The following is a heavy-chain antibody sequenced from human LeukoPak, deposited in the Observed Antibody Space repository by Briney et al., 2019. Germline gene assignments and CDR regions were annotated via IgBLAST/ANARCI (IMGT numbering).Heavy chain of an antibody. Sequence: SETLSLTCTVSGGSISSYYWSWIRQPPGKGLEWIGYIYYSGSTNYNPSLKSRVTISVDTSKNQFSLKLSSVTAADTAVYYCARVELGYYYDSSGYYFDYWGQGTLVTVSS. CDR2: IYYSGST. J-gene: IGHJ4*02. D-gene: IGHD3-22*01. V-gene: IGHV4-59*01. CDR3: ARVELGYYYDSSGYYFDY. CDR1: GGSISSYY.